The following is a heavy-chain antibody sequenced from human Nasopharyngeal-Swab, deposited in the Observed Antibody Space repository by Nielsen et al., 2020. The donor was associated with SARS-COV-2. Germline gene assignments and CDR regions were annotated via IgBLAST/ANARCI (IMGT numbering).Heavy chain of an antibody. V-gene: IGHV3-7*01. J-gene: IGHJ4*02. CDR3: ARKSSPFSASVH. Sequence: GGSLRLSCAASGFTSSNYWMTWVRQAPGKGLEWVANVKQDGTEKYYVDSVKGRFTISRDNAKNSLYLQMNSLRVEDTAVYYCARKSSPFSASVHWGQGSLVTVSS. CDR1: GFTSSNYW. D-gene: IGHD5/OR15-5a*01. CDR2: VKQDGTEK.